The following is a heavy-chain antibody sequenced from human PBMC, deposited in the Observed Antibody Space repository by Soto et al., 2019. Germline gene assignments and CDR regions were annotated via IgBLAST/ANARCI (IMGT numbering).Heavy chain of an antibody. CDR3: ARDLAAGAF. V-gene: IGHV1-46*01. Sequence: ASVKVSCKASGYTFINYYIHWVRQAPGQGLEWMAIINPMGGSTNYAQEFQGRVTLTSDTSTSTVYMELSSLRFEDTALFYCARDLAAGAFWGKGTLVPVSS. J-gene: IGHJ4*02. CDR1: GYTFINYY. D-gene: IGHD6-25*01. CDR2: INPMGGST.